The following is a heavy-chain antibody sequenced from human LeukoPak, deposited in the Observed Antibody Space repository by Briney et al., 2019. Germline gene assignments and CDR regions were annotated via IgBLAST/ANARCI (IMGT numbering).Heavy chain of an antibody. Sequence: PGGSLRLSCAASGFTFSDHAMSWVRQAPAKGLEWVSSINGNGGGSYYIDSVKGRFTVSRDNSENALYLQMNSLRAEDTAVYYCARDLAWVVVAAIDYYYGMDVWGQGTTVTVSS. J-gene: IGHJ6*02. V-gene: IGHV3-23*01. CDR1: GFTFSDHA. CDR3: ARDLAWVVVAAIDYYYGMDV. D-gene: IGHD2-15*01. CDR2: INGNGGGS.